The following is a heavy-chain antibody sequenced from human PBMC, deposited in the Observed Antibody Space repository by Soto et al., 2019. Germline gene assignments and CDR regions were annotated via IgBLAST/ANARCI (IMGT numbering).Heavy chain of an antibody. CDR1: GFTFSSYW. CDR3: ARDVSWSLVGYLDY. J-gene: IGHJ4*02. Sequence: EVQLVESGGGLVQPGGSLRLSCAASGFTFSSYWMSWVRQAPGKGLEWVANIKQDGSEKYYVDSVKGRFTISRDNAKNSLYLQMNSLRAEDTAVYYCARDVSWSLVGYLDYWGQGTLVTVSS. D-gene: IGHD2-8*02. V-gene: IGHV3-7*01. CDR2: IKQDGSEK.